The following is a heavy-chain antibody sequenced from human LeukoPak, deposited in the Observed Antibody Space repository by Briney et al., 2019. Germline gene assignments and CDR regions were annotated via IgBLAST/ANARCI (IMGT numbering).Heavy chain of an antibody. CDR2: ISYDGSNE. CDR3: AKDRRFGGDWFPFDS. V-gene: IGHV3-30*18. D-gene: IGHD3-10*01. J-gene: IGHJ5*01. Sequence: GGSLRLSCMVSEFTVNYTYMSWVRQAPGKGLEWVAVISYDGSNEFYADSVKGRFTISRDNSKNTLYLQMNSLRAEDTALYYCAKDRRFGGDWFPFDSWGQGTLVIVSS. CDR1: EFTVNYTY.